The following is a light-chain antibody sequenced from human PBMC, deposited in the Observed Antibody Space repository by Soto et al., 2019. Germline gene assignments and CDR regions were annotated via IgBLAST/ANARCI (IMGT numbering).Light chain of an antibody. V-gene: IGKV3-20*01. CDR3: QHYGTSPFT. Sequence: EIVLTQSPGTLSLSPGERATLSCRVSQSVSSSYLAWYQQKPGQAPRLLIYGASSRATGIPDRFSGSGSGTDFTLTISRLEPEDFAVYYCQHYGTSPFTLGPGTKVDIK. J-gene: IGKJ3*01. CDR1: QSVSSSY. CDR2: GAS.